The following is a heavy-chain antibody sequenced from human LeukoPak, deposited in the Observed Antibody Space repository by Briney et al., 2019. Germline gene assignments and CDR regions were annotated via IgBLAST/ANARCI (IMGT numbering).Heavy chain of an antibody. J-gene: IGHJ3*02. V-gene: IGHV4-61*01. CDR1: GGSVSSGSYY. CDR2: IYYSGST. D-gene: IGHD6-13*01. Sequence: SETLSLTCTVSGGSVSSGSYYWSWIRQPPGKGLEWIGYIYYSGSTNYNPSLKSRVTISVDTSKNQFSLKLSSVTAADTAVYYCARLAAEDDAFDIWGQGTMVTVSS. CDR3: ARLAAEDDAFDI.